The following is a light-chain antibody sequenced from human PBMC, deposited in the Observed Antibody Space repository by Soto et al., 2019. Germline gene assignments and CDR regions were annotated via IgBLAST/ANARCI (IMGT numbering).Light chain of an antibody. Sequence: DIQMTQSPSSLSASVGDRVTITCQASQDISNYLNWYQQKPGKAPKLLIYDASNLETGVPSRFSGSGSGKDFTFTISSLQPEDIATYYCQQYDNLPSITFGQGTRLEIK. J-gene: IGKJ5*01. CDR2: DAS. CDR1: QDISNY. CDR3: QQYDNLPSIT. V-gene: IGKV1-33*01.